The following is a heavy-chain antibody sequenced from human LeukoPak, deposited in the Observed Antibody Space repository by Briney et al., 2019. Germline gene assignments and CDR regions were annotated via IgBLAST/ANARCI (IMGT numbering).Heavy chain of an antibody. J-gene: IGHJ4*02. CDR3: AKAGQLWFAEFDY. CDR1: GFTFSSYA. D-gene: IGHD3-10*01. V-gene: IGHV3-23*01. Sequence: PGGSLRLSCAASGFTFSSYAMSWVRQAPGKGLEWVSTITGGGGSTYYADSVKGRFTISGDNSKNTLSLQINSLRAENTAVYYCAKAGQLWFAEFDYWGQGILVTVSS. CDR2: ITGGGGST.